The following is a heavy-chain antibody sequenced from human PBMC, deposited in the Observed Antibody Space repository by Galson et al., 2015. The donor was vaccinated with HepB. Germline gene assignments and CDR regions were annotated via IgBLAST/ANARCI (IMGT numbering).Heavy chain of an antibody. CDR2: ISYDGSNK. J-gene: IGHJ5*02. CDR1: GFTFSSYG. Sequence: LSCAASGFTFSSYGMHWVRQAPGKGLEWVAVISYDGSNKYYADSVKGRFTISRDNSKNTLYLQMNSLRAEDTAVYYCAKAPTGTTFGWFDPWGQGTLVTVSS. CDR3: AKAPTGTTFGWFDP. D-gene: IGHD1-7*01. V-gene: IGHV3-30*18.